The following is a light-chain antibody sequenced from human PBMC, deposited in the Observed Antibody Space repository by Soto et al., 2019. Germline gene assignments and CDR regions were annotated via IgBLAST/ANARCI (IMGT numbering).Light chain of an antibody. V-gene: IGLV2-14*01. CDR1: SSDVGAYNF. Sequence: QSALTQPASVSGSPGQSITISCTGTSSDVGAYNFVSWYQQFPGKAPKLMIYEVSNRPSGVPDRFSGSKSGTSASLAISGLQSEDEADYYCAAWDDSLNGPVFGGGTKLTVL. J-gene: IGLJ2*01. CDR2: EVS. CDR3: AAWDDSLNGPV.